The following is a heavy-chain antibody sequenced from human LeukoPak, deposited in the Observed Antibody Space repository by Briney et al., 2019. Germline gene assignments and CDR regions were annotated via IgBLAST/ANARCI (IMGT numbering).Heavy chain of an antibody. CDR2: IYYSGST. J-gene: IGHJ4*02. CDR3: ARRYYDSWSGSGYHFDY. CDR1: GGSISSYY. Sequence: PSETLSLTCTVSGGSISSYYWSWIRQPPGKGLEWIGYIYYSGSTNYNPSLKSRVTISVDTSKNQFSLKLSSVTAADTAVYYCARRYYDSWSGSGYHFDYWGQGTLVTVSS. D-gene: IGHD3-3*01. V-gene: IGHV4-59*01.